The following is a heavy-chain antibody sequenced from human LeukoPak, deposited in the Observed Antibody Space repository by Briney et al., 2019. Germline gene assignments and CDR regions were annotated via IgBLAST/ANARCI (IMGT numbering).Heavy chain of an antibody. J-gene: IGHJ3*02. CDR3: ARGYSSAFDI. CDR1: GGSISNYY. Sequence: SETLSLTCTVSGGSISNYYWSWIRQPPGKGLEWIGYIYCSGSTNYNPSLKSRVTISVDTSKNQFSLKLSSVTAADTAVYYCARGYSSAFDIWGQGTMVTVSS. CDR2: IYCSGST. D-gene: IGHD5-18*01. V-gene: IGHV4-59*01.